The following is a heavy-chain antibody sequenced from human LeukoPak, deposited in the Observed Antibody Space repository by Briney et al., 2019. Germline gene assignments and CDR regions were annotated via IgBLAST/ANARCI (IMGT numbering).Heavy chain of an antibody. CDR3: ARATPGGLHGYSFDY. J-gene: IGHJ4*02. CDR1: GYTSKNYD. D-gene: IGHD5-24*01. V-gene: IGHV1-8*02. Sequence: ASVKVSCKASGYTSKNYDINWVRQATGQGLEWMGWMNPNSGNTGFAQKFQDRVSMTRDTSINTAYMELTSLRSGDTAVYYCARATPGGLHGYSFDYWGQGTVVTLYS. CDR2: MNPNSGNT.